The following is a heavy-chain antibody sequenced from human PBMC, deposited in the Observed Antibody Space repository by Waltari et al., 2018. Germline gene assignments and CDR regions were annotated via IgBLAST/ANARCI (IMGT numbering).Heavy chain of an antibody. CDR1: GYSISSGYY. Sequence: QVQLQESGPGLVKPSETLSLTCAVSGYSISSGYYWGWIRQPPGKGLEWIGSIDHSGSTYYNPSLKSRVTISVDTSKNQCSLKLSSVTAADTVVYYCARTLGQSSLDYWGQGTLVTVSS. D-gene: IGHD3-10*01. V-gene: IGHV4-38-2*01. CDR3: ARTLGQSSLDY. J-gene: IGHJ4*02. CDR2: IDHSGST.